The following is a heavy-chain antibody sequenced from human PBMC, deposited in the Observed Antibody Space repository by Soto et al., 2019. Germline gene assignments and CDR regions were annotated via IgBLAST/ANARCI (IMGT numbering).Heavy chain of an antibody. V-gene: IGHV3-23*01. CDR2: IIGNGDTA. D-gene: IGHD4-17*01. CDR1: GFSFTNYG. J-gene: IGHJ4*02. Sequence: EVQLLEAGGGLVQPGGSLRLSCAASGFSFTNYGMSWVRQAPGKGLEWLSAIIGNGDTAYYADSVRGRFTICRDNSKNTLYLQLDDLGAEDTAIYYCAKDYDYGDSLPFDYWGQGTLVTVSS. CDR3: AKDYDYGDSLPFDY.